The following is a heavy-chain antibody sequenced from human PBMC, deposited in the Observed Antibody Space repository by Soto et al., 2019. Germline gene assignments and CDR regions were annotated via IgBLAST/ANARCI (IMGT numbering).Heavy chain of an antibody. CDR2: IYYSGST. CDR1: GGSISSSSYY. Sequence: SETLSLTCTVSGGSISSSSYYWGWIRQPPGKGLEWIGSIYYSGSTYYNPSLKSRVTISVDTSKNQFSLKLSSVTAADTAVYYCARRDFLRFLEWSPFDYWGQGTLVTVSS. V-gene: IGHV4-39*01. D-gene: IGHD3-3*01. CDR3: ARRDFLRFLEWSPFDY. J-gene: IGHJ4*02.